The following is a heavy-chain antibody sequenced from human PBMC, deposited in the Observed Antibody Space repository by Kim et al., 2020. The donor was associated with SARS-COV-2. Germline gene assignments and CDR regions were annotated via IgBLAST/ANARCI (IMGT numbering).Heavy chain of an antibody. D-gene: IGHD3-16*01. CDR2: IIPIFGTA. CDR3: ASLGDVEEYYYYGMDV. Sequence: SVKVSCKASGGTFSSYAISWVRQAPGQGLEWMGGIIPIFGTANYAQKFQGRVTITADESTSTAYMELSSLRSEDTAMYYCASLGDVEEYYYYGMDVWGQGTTVTVSS. CDR1: GGTFSSYA. J-gene: IGHJ6*02. V-gene: IGHV1-69*13.